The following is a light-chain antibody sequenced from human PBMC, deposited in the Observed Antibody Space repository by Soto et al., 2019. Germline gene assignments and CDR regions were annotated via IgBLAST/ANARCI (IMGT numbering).Light chain of an antibody. CDR3: QQSGDTPPWT. CDR2: AAS. J-gene: IGKJ1*01. CDR1: QSIRKY. Sequence: DIQMTQSPSSLSASVGDRVIITCRASQSIRKYLNWYQHKPGKVPTLLIYAASSLQSGVPLRFSGSGSGTEFTLTITSLQPEDFATYYCQQSGDTPPWTFGQGTKVDIK. V-gene: IGKV1-39*01.